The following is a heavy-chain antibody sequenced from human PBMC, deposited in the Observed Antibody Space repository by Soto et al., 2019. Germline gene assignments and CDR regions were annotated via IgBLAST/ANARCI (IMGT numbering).Heavy chain of an antibody. CDR2: ISYDGSNK. J-gene: IGHJ6*02. Sequence: GGSLRLSCAASGFTFSSYGMHWVRQAPGKGLEWVPVISYDGSNKYYADSVKGRFTISRDNSKNTLYLQMNSLRAEDTAVYYCAKDNVFYGSGSYLYYYYGMDVWGQGTTVTVSS. V-gene: IGHV3-30*18. CDR1: GFTFSSYG. D-gene: IGHD3-10*01. CDR3: AKDNVFYGSGSYLYYYYGMDV.